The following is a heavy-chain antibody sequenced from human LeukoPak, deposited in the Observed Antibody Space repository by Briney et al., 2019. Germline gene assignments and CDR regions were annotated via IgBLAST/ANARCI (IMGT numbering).Heavy chain of an antibody. Sequence: SETLSLTCAVYGGSFSDYYWTWIRQPPGKGLEWIGEINHSGSTNYNPSLKSRVTISVDTSKNQFSLKLSSVTAADTAVYYCAGSYSSSWYGPLYYYYYMDVWGKGTTVTISS. CDR3: AGSYSSSWYGPLYYYYYMDV. J-gene: IGHJ6*03. D-gene: IGHD6-13*01. CDR1: GGSFSDYY. V-gene: IGHV4-34*01. CDR2: INHSGST.